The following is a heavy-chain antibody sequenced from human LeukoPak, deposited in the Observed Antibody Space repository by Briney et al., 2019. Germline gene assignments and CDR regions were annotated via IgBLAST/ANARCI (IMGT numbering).Heavy chain of an antibody. V-gene: IGHV1-18*01. CDR3: ARVGPPPLLTPDY. J-gene: IGHJ4*02. CDR2: ISAYNGNT. Sequence: ASLKVSRKASGYTFTSYGISWVRQAPGHGLEWMGWISAYNGNTNYAQKRQGRVTMTTDTSTSTAYMELRSLRSDDTAVYYCARVGPPPLLTPDYWGQGTLVTVSS. CDR1: GYTFTSYG. D-gene: IGHD4/OR15-4a*01.